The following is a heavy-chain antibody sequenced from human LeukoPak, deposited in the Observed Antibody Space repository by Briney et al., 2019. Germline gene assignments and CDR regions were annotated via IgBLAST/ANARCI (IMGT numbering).Heavy chain of an antibody. Sequence: SETLSLTCAVYGGSFSGYYWSWIRQPPGKGLEWIGEINHSGSTNYNPSLESRVTISVDTSKNQFSLKLSSVTAADTAVYYCARGSNWNTARDIWGQGTMVTVSS. CDR2: INHSGST. J-gene: IGHJ3*02. V-gene: IGHV4-34*01. CDR3: ARGSNWNTARDI. CDR1: GGSFSGYY. D-gene: IGHD1/OR15-1a*01.